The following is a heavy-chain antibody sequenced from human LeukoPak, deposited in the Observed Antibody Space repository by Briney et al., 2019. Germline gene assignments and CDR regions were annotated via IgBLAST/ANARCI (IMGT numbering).Heavy chain of an antibody. CDR3: ARGPTVRDRNVFDI. Sequence: SETLSLTCSVSGGSISSLYWSWIRQPAGKGLEWVGRIYSSGGTNYNLSLKSRVTMSVDTSRNQFPLKLTSVDAADTAVYYCARGPTVRDRNVFDIWGQGTMVTVSS. CDR1: GGSISSLY. CDR2: IYSSGGT. D-gene: IGHD3-10*01. V-gene: IGHV4-4*07. J-gene: IGHJ3*02.